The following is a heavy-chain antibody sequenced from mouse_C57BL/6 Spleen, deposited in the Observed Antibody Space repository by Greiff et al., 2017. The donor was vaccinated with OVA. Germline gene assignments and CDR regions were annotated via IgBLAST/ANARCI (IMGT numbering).Heavy chain of an antibody. J-gene: IGHJ3*01. V-gene: IGHV1-26*01. CDR1: GYTFTDYY. Sequence: VQLQQSGPELVKPGASVKISCKASGYTFTDYYMNWVKQSHGKSLEWIGDINPNNGGTSYNQKFKGKATLTVDKSSSTAYMELRSLTSEDSAVYYCARPERGFAYWGQGTLVTVSA. CDR3: ARPERGFAY. CDR2: INPNNGGT.